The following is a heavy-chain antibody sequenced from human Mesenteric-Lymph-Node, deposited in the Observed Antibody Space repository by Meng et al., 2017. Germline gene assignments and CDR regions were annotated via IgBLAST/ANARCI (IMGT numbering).Heavy chain of an antibody. CDR1: GCTFTSYD. V-gene: IGHV1-8*01. Sequence: QVQLVQSGAEVKKPGASVKVSCKASGCTFTSYDINWVRQGTGQGLEWMGWMNPNRGTTGYAQKFQGRVTMTRNISKSTAYMDLSSLRSEDTAVYYCATGVADFEYWGQGTLVTVSS. J-gene: IGHJ4*02. D-gene: IGHD6-19*01. CDR3: ATGVADFEY. CDR2: MNPNRGTT.